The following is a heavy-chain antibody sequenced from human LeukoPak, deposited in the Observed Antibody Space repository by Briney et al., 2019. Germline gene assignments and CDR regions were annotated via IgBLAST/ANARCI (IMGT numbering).Heavy chain of an antibody. CDR2: ISGSGGST. J-gene: IGHJ1*01. V-gene: IGHV3-23*01. CDR3: AKEPVAVPTEYFQH. Sequence: GGSLRLPCAASGFTFSSYAMRWVRQAPGKGLEWVSAISGSGGSTYYADSVKGRFTISRDNSKNTLYLQMNSLRAEDTAVYYCAKEPVAVPTEYFQHWGQGTLVTVSS. D-gene: IGHD6-19*01. CDR1: GFTFSSYA.